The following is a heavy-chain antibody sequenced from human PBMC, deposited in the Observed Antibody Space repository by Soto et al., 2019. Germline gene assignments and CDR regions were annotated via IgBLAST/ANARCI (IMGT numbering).Heavy chain of an antibody. CDR3: ARESSGYSSYFDY. J-gene: IGHJ4*02. V-gene: IGHV3-74*01. Sequence: GSLRLSCAGSGLTFSNYWIHWVRQAPGKGLAWVSRISRDGSSTTYADSVKGRFTMSRDYAKNTVYLQMNSLRAEDTAVYYCARESSGYSSYFDYWGQGTLVTVSS. CDR2: ISRDGSST. CDR1: GLTFSNYW. D-gene: IGHD5-12*01.